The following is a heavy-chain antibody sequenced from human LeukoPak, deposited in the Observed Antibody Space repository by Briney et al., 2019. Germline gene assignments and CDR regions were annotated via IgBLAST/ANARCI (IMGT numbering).Heavy chain of an antibody. D-gene: IGHD1-20*01. J-gene: IGHJ4*02. V-gene: IGHV4-34*01. CDR3: ARGDYNTNWMKQAANY. CDR1: GGSFSYYY. CDR2: INHTGRT. Sequence: SETLSLTCGDSGGSFSYYYWSWSRRAPGKGLEWIGEINHTGRTNYNPSLGSRITMSVDTSRKEFSLNLYSVTAADTAIYYCARGDYNTNWMKQAANYWGPGTQVTVSA.